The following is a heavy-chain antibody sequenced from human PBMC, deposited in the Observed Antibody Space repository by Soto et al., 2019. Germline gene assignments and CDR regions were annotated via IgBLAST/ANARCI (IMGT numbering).Heavy chain of an antibody. CDR2: INHSGST. V-gene: IGHV4-34*01. Sequence: SLTGAVYGGSFSGYYWSWIRQPPGKGLEWIGEINHSGSTNYNPSLKSRVTISVDTSKNQFSLKLSSVTAADTAVYYCARGKGYCSSTSSYEGDGDYYHYMDVWRKGTTDPVSS. CDR3: ARGKGYCSSTSSYEGDGDYYHYMDV. J-gene: IGHJ6*03. CDR1: GGSFSGYY. D-gene: IGHD2-2*01.